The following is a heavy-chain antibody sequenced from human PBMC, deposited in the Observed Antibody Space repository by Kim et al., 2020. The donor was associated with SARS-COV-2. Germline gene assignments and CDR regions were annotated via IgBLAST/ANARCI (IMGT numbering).Heavy chain of an antibody. D-gene: IGHD3-9*01. Sequence: SETLSLTCTVSGGSISSSSYYWGWIRQPPGKGLEWIGSIYYSGSTYYNPSLKSRVTISVDTSKNQFSLKLSSVTAADTAVYYCAREVLNLLTGYYRDYYYYGMDGWGQGTTVTVSS. J-gene: IGHJ6*02. V-gene: IGHV4-39*07. CDR3: AREVLNLLTGYYRDYYYYGMDG. CDR2: IYYSGST. CDR1: GGSISSSSYY.